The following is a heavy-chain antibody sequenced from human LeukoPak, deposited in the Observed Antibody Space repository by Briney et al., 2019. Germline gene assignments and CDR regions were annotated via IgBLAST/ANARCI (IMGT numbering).Heavy chain of an antibody. D-gene: IGHD1-1*01. CDR1: GYTFTSYG. CDR2: ISACNGNT. J-gene: IGHJ4*02. V-gene: IGHV1-18*01. Sequence: GASVKVSCKASGYTFTSYGISWVRQAPGQGLEWMGWISACNGNTNYAQKLQGRVTMTTDTSTSTVYMEVSSLRSEDTAVYYCARGRYKLVEYWGQGTLVTVSS. CDR3: ARGRYKLVEY.